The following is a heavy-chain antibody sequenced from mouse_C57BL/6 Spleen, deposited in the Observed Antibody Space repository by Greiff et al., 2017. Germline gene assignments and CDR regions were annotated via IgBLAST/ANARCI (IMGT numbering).Heavy chain of an antibody. CDR1: GYTFTGYW. CDR3: ARRGGWLLRGYYAMDY. J-gene: IGHJ4*01. V-gene: IGHV1-9*01. Sequence: VQLQQSGAELMKPGASVKLSCKATGYTFTGYWIEWVKQRPGHGLEWIGEILPGSGSTNYNEQFKGKATFTADTSSNTAYMQLSSLTTEDSAIYYCARRGGWLLRGYYAMDYWGQGTSVTVSS. D-gene: IGHD2-3*01. CDR2: ILPGSGST.